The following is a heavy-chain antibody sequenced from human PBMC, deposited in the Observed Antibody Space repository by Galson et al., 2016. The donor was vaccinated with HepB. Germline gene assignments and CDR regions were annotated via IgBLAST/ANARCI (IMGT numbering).Heavy chain of an antibody. D-gene: IGHD2-8*02. CDR1: GFTLSYYG. CDR2: ISTDGNSK. J-gene: IGHJ4*02. CDR3: AKDLYCTGGICYPDQ. Sequence: SLRLSCAASGFTLSYYGIHWVRQTPDKGLEWVAFISTDGNSKYYADSVKGRFTISRDNSKNTLYLQMNSLRAEDTAVYYCAKDLYCTGGICYPDQWGQGTLVTVSS. V-gene: IGHV3-30*18.